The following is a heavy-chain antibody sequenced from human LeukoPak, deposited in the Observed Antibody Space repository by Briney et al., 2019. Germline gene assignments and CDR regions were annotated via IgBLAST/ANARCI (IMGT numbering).Heavy chain of an antibody. J-gene: IGHJ4*02. CDR1: GSSFTSYW. D-gene: IGHD1-26*01. Sequence: GESLKSSCQGSGSSFTSYWIGWVRQMPGKGLEWMGIIYPGDSDTTYSPSFQGQVTISADKSISTAYLQWRSLKASDTAIYYCARRGALGGDSFDYWGQGTLVTVSS. CDR3: ARRGALGGDSFDY. CDR2: IYPGDSDT. V-gene: IGHV5-51*01.